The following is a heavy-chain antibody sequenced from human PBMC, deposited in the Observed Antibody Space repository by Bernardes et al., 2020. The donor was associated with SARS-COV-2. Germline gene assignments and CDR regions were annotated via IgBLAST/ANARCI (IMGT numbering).Heavy chain of an antibody. V-gene: IGHV2-5*01. CDR1: GFSLTTSGVG. CDR2: IYWNDEK. J-gene: IGHJ2*01. CDR3: VHRLRTPGYFDL. Sequence: TLVKPTQTLTLTCTFSGFSLTTSGVGVGWIRQPPGGAMEWLALIYWNDEKRYSPSLKSRLTITKDTSKNQVFLTMTNMDPVDTATYYCVHRLRTPGYFDLWGRGTLVTVSS.